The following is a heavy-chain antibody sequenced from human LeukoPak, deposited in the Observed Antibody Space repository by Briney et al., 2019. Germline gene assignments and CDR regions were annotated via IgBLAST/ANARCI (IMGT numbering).Heavy chain of an antibody. CDR3: ARDDGATVTTNNVDY. D-gene: IGHD4-17*01. J-gene: IGHJ4*02. Sequence: GGSLRLSCAASGFTFSSYEMNWVRQAPGKGLEWVSYISSSGSTIYYADSVKGRFTISRDNAKNSLYLQMNSLRAEDTAVYYYARDDGATVTTNNVDYWGQGTLVTVSS. V-gene: IGHV3-48*03. CDR2: ISSSGSTI. CDR1: GFTFSSYE.